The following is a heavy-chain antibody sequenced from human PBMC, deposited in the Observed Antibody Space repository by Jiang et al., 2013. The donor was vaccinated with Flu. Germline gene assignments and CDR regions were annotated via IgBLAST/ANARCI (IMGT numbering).Heavy chain of an antibody. CDR1: GFSLRTSGMC. Sequence: PTQTLTLTCTFSGFSLRTSGMCVSWIRQPPGKALEWLARIDWDDDKYYTTSLKTRLTISKDTSKNQVVLTMTNMDPVDTATYYCARLEIPAKGYFDYWGQGTLVTVSS. CDR2: IDWDDDK. CDR3: ARLEIPAKGYFDY. D-gene: IGHD3-3*01. J-gene: IGHJ4*02. V-gene: IGHV2-70*11.